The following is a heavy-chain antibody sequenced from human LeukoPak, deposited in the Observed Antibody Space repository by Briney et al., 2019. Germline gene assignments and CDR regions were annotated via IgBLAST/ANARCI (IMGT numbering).Heavy chain of an antibody. CDR2: IVVGSGNT. J-gene: IGHJ5*02. V-gene: IGHV1-58*01. CDR3: AAGQQLEEWAFDP. D-gene: IGHD6-13*01. Sequence: AVKVSCKASGFTFTSSAVQWVRQARGQRLEWIGWIVVGSGNTNYAQKFQERVTITRDMSTSTAYMELSSLSSEDTAVYYCAAGQQLEEWAFDPWGQGTLVTVSS. CDR1: GFTFTSSA.